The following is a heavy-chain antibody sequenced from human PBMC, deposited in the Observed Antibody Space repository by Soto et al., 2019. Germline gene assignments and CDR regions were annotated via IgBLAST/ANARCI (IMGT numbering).Heavy chain of an antibody. V-gene: IGHV3-23*01. CDR3: AKSAVGGYSSSWS. Sequence: EVQLLESGGGLVQPGGSLRLSCAASGFTFSSYAMSWVRQAPGKGLEWVSAISGSGGSTYYADSVKGRFTISRDNSKNTLYLQMSSLRVEDTAVYYCAKSAVGGYSSSWSWGQGTLVTVSS. CDR1: GFTFSSYA. D-gene: IGHD6-13*01. J-gene: IGHJ5*02. CDR2: ISGSGGST.